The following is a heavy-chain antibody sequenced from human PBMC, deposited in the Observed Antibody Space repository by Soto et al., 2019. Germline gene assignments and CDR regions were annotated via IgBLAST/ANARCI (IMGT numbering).Heavy chain of an antibody. CDR2: ISPMFGAA. CDR3: AREVQVPTPDFVY. D-gene: IGHD3-10*01. Sequence: QVQLVQSGAEMKKPGSSVKVYCQSSGGTFNTYAMNWVRQAPGQGPEWMGAISPMFGAANYAPKFQGRVTITADESTGTSYLQVSSLTSEDTALYFCAREVQVPTPDFVYWGQGTLVTVSS. CDR1: GGTFNTYA. J-gene: IGHJ4*02. V-gene: IGHV1-69*19.